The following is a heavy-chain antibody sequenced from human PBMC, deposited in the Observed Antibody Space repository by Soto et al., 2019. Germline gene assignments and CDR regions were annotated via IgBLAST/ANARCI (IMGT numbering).Heavy chain of an antibody. J-gene: IGHJ4*02. Sequence: QPGGSLRLSCAASGFTFSTYAMHWVRQAPGKGLEWVALISYDGSNKNYADSVKGRFTISRDSSKNTLYLQMDSLRTEDTAVYYCARPALIAAAGKPAHFDYWGQGTLVTVSS. V-gene: IGHV3-30-3*01. CDR1: GFTFSTYA. CDR3: ARPALIAAAGKPAHFDY. CDR2: ISYDGSNK. D-gene: IGHD6-13*01.